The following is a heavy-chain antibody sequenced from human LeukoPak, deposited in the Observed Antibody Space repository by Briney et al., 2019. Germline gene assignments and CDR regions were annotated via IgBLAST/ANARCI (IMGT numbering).Heavy chain of an antibody. CDR1: GDSIGSYY. CDR3: ARRAYGSGSFNRYHFDY. D-gene: IGHD3-10*01. J-gene: IGHJ4*02. V-gene: IGHV4-59*08. Sequence: SETLSLTCTVSGDSIGSYYWSWIRQPPGKGLEWIGYIYSSGSTNYNPSLKSRVTISVDTSNNQFSLKLNSVTAADTAVYYCARRAYGSGSFNRYHFDYWGQGTLVAVSS. CDR2: IYSSGST.